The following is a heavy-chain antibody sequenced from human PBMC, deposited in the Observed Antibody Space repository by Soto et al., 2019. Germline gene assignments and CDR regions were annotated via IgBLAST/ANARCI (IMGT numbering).Heavy chain of an antibody. CDR2: ISYDGSNK. J-gene: IGHJ4*02. D-gene: IGHD2-21*02. V-gene: IGHV3-30*18. CDR3: AKLLGRVTEDFDY. Sequence: GGSLRLSCAASGFTFSSYGMHWVRQAPGKGLEWVAVISYDGSNKYYADSVKGRFTISRDNSKNTLYLQMNSLRAEDTAVYYCAKLLGRVTEDFDYWGQGTLVTVSS. CDR1: GFTFSSYG.